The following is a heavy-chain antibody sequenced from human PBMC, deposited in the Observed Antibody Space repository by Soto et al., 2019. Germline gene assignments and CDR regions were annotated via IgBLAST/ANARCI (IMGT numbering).Heavy chain of an antibody. Sequence: SETLSLTCTVSGGSISSYYWSWIRQPPGKGLEWIGYIYYSGSTNYNPSLKSRVTISVDTSKNQFSLKLGSVTAADTAVYYCARYGQWLVHFDYWGQGTLVTVSS. D-gene: IGHD6-19*01. CDR3: ARYGQWLVHFDY. J-gene: IGHJ4*02. V-gene: IGHV4-59*01. CDR1: GGSISSYY. CDR2: IYYSGST.